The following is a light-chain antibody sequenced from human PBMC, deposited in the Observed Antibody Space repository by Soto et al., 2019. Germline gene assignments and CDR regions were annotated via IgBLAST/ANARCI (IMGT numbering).Light chain of an antibody. Sequence: EVVLTQSPATLSLSPGERATLSCRASQSISTYLAWYQQKPGRSPRLLIYGASSRATGIPDRFSGSGSGTDFTLTISRLEPEDFAVYYCQQYGSSSYTFGQGTKLEIK. CDR1: QSISTY. J-gene: IGKJ2*01. V-gene: IGKV3-20*01. CDR2: GAS. CDR3: QQYGSSSYT.